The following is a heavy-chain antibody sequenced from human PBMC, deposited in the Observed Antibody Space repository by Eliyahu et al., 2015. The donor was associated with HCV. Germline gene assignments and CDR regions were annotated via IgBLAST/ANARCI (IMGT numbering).Heavy chain of an antibody. V-gene: IGHV3-21*01. CDR1: GFTFSSYS. J-gene: IGHJ6*02. D-gene: IGHD3-16*01. Sequence: EVQLVESGGGLVKPGGSLRLXCAASGFTFSSYSXNWVRXAPGKGLEWVSSISSSSSYIYYADSVKGRFTISRDNAKNSLYLQMNTLRAEDTAVYYCARDRGGKDYYYGMDVWGQGTTVTVSS. CDR2: ISSSSSYI. CDR3: ARDRGGKDYYYGMDV.